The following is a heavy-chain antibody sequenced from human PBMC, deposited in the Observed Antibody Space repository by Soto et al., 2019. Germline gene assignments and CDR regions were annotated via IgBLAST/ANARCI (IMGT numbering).Heavy chain of an antibody. CDR2: IYPGDSDT. J-gene: IGHJ3*02. D-gene: IGHD6-13*01. Sequence: PGESLKISCKGSGYSFTSYWIGWVRQMPGKGLEWMGIIYPGDSDTRYSPSFQGQVTISADKSISTAYLQWSSLKASDTAMYYCASTQPEAAAGLAFDIWGQGTMVTVSS. V-gene: IGHV5-51*01. CDR1: GYSFTSYW. CDR3: ASTQPEAAAGLAFDI.